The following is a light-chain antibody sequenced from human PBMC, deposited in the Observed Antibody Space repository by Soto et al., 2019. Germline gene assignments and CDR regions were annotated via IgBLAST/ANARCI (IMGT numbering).Light chain of an antibody. CDR3: SSYAGTNNVV. CDR1: SSDVGGYNY. J-gene: IGLJ2*01. V-gene: IGLV2-8*01. Sequence: QSALTQPPSASGSPGQSVTISCTGTSSDVGGYNYVSWYQQHPGKAPKLMIYEVSKRPSGVPDRFSGSKSGNTASPNVSGLQAEDEADYYCSSYAGTNNVVFGRGTKLTVL. CDR2: EVS.